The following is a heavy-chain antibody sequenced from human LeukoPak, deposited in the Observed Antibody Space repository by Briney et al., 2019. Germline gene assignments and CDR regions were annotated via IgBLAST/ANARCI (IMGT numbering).Heavy chain of an antibody. CDR3: AREKVRQSGMDV. CDR1: GYTFTGYY. J-gene: IGHJ6*02. Sequence: ASVKVSCKASGYTFTGYYMHWVRQAPGQGLEWMGRINPNSGGTNYAQKFQGRVTMTRDTSISTAYMELSRLRSDDTAVYYCAREKVRQSGMDVWGQGTSVTVSS. CDR2: INPNSGGT. V-gene: IGHV1-2*06. D-gene: IGHD2-2*01.